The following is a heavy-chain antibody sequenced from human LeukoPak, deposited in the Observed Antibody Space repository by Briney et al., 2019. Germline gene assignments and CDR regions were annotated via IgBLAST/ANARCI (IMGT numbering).Heavy chain of an antibody. CDR2: IIPIFGTA. D-gene: IGHD3-22*01. J-gene: IGHJ5*02. Sequence: ASVKVSCKASGYTFTKSYIHWVRQAPGQGLEWMGGIIPIFGTANYAQKFQGRVTITADESTSTAYMELSSLRSEDTAVYYCASDPLGPYYYDSSGYTSLAWGQGTLVTVSS. CDR1: GYTFTKSY. V-gene: IGHV1-69*13. CDR3: ASDPLGPYYYDSSGYTSLA.